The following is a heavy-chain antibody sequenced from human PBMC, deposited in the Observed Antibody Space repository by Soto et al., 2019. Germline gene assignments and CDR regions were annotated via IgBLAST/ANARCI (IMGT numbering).Heavy chain of an antibody. CDR1: GDSVSNSGDY. Sequence: QLLLQESGPGLVNPSETLSLTCTVSGDSVSNSGDYGGWIRQSPGRRLEWIGSGSLSGSKYYNRSLGSRVTLSGDTSKTLIPLKLKALTAADTAVYYCARGSTSKGRDWFDPWGQGTLVTVSS. D-gene: IGHD6-13*01. CDR3: ARGSTSKGRDWFDP. J-gene: IGHJ5*02. V-gene: IGHV4-39*02. CDR2: GSLSGSK.